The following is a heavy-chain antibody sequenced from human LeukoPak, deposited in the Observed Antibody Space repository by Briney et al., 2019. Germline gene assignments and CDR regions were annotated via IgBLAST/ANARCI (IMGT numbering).Heavy chain of an antibody. CDR2: IYTTGST. CDR3: ARDVVPAAHREYNWFDP. V-gene: IGHV4-4*07. CDR1: GGSINSHY. D-gene: IGHD2-2*01. Sequence: SETLSLTCTVSGGSINSHYFNWIRQPAGKGLEWIGRIYTTGSTNYNPSLQRRVTMSIDTSKNQFSLKLTSVTAADTAVYYCARDVVPAAHREYNWFDPWGQGTLVTVSS. J-gene: IGHJ5*02.